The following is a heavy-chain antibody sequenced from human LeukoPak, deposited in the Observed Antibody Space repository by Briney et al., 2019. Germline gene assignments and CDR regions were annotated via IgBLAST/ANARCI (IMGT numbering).Heavy chain of an antibody. J-gene: IGHJ5*02. CDR1: GFTFSSYA. D-gene: IGHD6-19*01. CDR3: AKMRGSSGWYRDWFDP. V-gene: IGHV3-23*01. Sequence: PGGSLRLSCAASGFTFSSYAMSWVRQAPGKGXXXXXXXSGSGGSTYYAXXXKXXFTISRDNSKNTLYLQMNSLRAEDTAVYYCAKMRGSSGWYRDWFDPWGQGTLVTVSS. CDR2: XSGSGGST.